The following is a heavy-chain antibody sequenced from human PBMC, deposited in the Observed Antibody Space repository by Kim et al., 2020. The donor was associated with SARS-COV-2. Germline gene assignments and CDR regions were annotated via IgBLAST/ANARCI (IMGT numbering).Heavy chain of an antibody. J-gene: IGHJ4*02. CDR3: TRDPDYSKGASFDY. Sequence: GGSLRLSCAASGFTFRTYWMHWVRQVPGKGLVWVSRINDDGSVTTYADSVKGRFTISTDNSKNMMYLQMTSLRAEDTAVYYCTRDPDYSKGASFDYWVQG. CDR1: GFTFRTYW. V-gene: IGHV3-74*01. D-gene: IGHD4-4*01. CDR2: INDDGSVT.